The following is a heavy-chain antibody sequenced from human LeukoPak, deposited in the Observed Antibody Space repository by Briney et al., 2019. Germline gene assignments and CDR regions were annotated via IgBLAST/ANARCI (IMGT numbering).Heavy chain of an antibody. J-gene: IGHJ4*02. CDR1: GFTFSNYD. CDR2: ISNSGSSK. D-gene: IGHD2-15*01. CDR3: ASLTVTGGSLSDY. V-gene: IGHV3-48*03. Sequence: GGSLRLSCVASGFTFSNYDMNWVSQVPGKGLEWVSYISNSGSSKYYVDSVKGRFTISRDNAKNSLYLQMNSLRAEDTAVYCCASLTVTGGSLSDYWGQGTLVTVSS.